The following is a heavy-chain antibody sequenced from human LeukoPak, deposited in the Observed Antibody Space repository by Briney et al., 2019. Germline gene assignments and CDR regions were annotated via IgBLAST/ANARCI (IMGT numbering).Heavy chain of an antibody. CDR2: INHSGST. CDR3: ARDLGVMVRAFDI. Sequence: SETLSLTCAVYGGSFSGYYWGWIRQPPGKGLEWIGEINHSGSTSYNPSLKSRVTISVDTSKNQISLRLSSVTAADTAVYYCARDLGVMVRAFDIWGQGTMVTVSS. D-gene: IGHD5-18*01. V-gene: IGHV4-34*01. CDR1: GGSFSGYY. J-gene: IGHJ3*02.